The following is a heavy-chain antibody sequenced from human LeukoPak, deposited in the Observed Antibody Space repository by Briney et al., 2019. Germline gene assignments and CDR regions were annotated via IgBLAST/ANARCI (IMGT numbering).Heavy chain of an antibody. Sequence: ASVKVSCRVSGYSLSDLSIHWVRHVPGKGLEWMGGFEPEEGEHGETIYAQKFEGRLTLTEDTATDTAYMELVSLTSADTAVYYCATDRLEIYALHIWGQGTVVTVS. CDR3: ATDRLEIYALHI. D-gene: IGHD1-1*01. CDR1: GYSLSDLS. J-gene: IGHJ3*02. V-gene: IGHV1-24*01. CDR2: FEPEEGEHGET.